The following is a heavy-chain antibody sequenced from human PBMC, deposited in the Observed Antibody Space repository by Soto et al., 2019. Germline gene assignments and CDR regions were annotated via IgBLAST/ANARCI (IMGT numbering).Heavy chain of an antibody. Sequence: QLQLQESGSGLVKPSQTLSLTCAVSGGSISSGGYSWSWIRQPPGKGLEWIGYIYHSGSTYYNPSLXIXGXIXXDRSKNQFSLKLSSVTAADTAVYYCASGLVTTLHYWGQGTLVTVSS. CDR1: GGSISSGGYS. CDR2: IYHSGST. CDR3: ASGLVTTLHY. V-gene: IGHV4-30-2*01. J-gene: IGHJ4*02. D-gene: IGHD4-17*01.